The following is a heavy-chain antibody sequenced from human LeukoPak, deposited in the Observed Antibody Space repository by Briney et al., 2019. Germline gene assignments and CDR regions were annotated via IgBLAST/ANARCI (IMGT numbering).Heavy chain of an antibody. Sequence: GGSLRLSCAASGFTFSSYGMHWVRQAPGKGLEWVAFIRYDGSNRYYADSVKGRFTISRDNSKNTLYLQMNSLRAEDTAVYYCANALTKRYDSSGLDYWGQGTLVTVSS. V-gene: IGHV3-30*02. D-gene: IGHD3-22*01. J-gene: IGHJ4*02. CDR1: GFTFSSYG. CDR3: ANALTKRYDSSGLDY. CDR2: IRYDGSNR.